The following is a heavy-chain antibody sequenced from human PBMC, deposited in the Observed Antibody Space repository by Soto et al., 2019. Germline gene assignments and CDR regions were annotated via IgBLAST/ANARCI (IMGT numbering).Heavy chain of an antibody. Sequence: QVQLVQSGAEVKKPGASVKVSCKTSGYTFTSYGISWVRQAPGQGLEWVGWISAYNGDTEYAQMLQGRVTMTTDTSTTTAYMELRSLRSDDTAVYYCASGASSLPGFHWGQGTLVTVAS. J-gene: IGHJ4*02. CDR2: ISAYNGDT. CDR3: ASGASSLPGFH. V-gene: IGHV1-18*01. D-gene: IGHD6-13*01. CDR1: GYTFTSYG.